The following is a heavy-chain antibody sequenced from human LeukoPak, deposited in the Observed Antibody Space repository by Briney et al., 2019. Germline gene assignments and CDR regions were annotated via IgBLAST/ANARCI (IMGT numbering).Heavy chain of an antibody. Sequence: GGSLRLSCAASRFTFSSYGMHWVRQAPGKGLEWVAVIWYDGSNKYYADSVKGRFTISRDNAKNSLYLQINSLRSEDTAVYYCATVDDSSGYYHFDYWGQGTLVTVSS. D-gene: IGHD3-22*01. V-gene: IGHV3-33*03. CDR1: RFTFSSYG. CDR2: IWYDGSNK. J-gene: IGHJ4*02. CDR3: ATVDDSSGYYHFDY.